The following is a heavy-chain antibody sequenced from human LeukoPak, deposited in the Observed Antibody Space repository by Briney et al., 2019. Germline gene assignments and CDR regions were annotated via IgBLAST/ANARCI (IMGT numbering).Heavy chain of an antibody. CDR1: GGSISSYY. D-gene: IGHD3-3*01. Sequence: SETLSLTCTVSGGSISSYYWSWIRQPPGKGLEWIGFMYNSGSTNYNPSLKSRVTISVDTSKNQFSLKLNSVTAADTAVYYCAIGRHDFWSGYYLGLWGQGTLVTVSS. CDR3: AIGRHDFWSGYYLGL. CDR2: MYNSGST. J-gene: IGHJ4*02. V-gene: IGHV4-4*09.